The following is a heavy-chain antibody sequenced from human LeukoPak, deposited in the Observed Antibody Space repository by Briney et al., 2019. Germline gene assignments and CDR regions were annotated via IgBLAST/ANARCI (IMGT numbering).Heavy chain of an antibody. CDR3: ARVLGSGTFYYYYGMDV. D-gene: IGHD3-16*01. J-gene: IGHJ6*02. Sequence: PGGSLRLSCAASGFTFSSYWMGWVRQAPGKGLEWVANIKQDGSEKYYVDSVKGRFTISRDNAKNSLYLQMNSLRAEDTAVYYCARVLGSGTFYYYYGMDVWGQGTTATVSS. CDR2: IKQDGSEK. CDR1: GFTFSSYW. V-gene: IGHV3-7*01.